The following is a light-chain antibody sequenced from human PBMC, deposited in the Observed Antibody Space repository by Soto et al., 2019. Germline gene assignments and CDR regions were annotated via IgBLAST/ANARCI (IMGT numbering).Light chain of an antibody. V-gene: IGLV2-14*03. Sequence: QSVLTQPASVSGSPGQSITISCTGSNSDVGGYNYVSWYQQHPGKAPKLMIFDVSNRPSGVSNRFSGSKSGNTASLTISGLQAEDEAEYYCSSYATSSFVVFGGGTKVTVL. CDR1: NSDVGGYNY. CDR2: DVS. J-gene: IGLJ2*01. CDR3: SSYATSSFVV.